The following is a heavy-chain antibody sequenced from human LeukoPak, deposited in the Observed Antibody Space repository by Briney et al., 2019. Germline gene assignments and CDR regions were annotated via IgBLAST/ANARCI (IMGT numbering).Heavy chain of an antibody. CDR2: ISYDGSNK. CDR1: GFTFSSYG. Sequence: GGSLRLSCAASGFTFSSYGMHWVRQAPGKGLEWVAVISYDGSNKYYADSVKGRFTISRDNSKNTLYLQMNSLRAEDTAVYYCAKVLAYSSSWYYFDYWGQGTLVTVSS. D-gene: IGHD6-13*01. V-gene: IGHV3-30*18. CDR3: AKVLAYSSSWYYFDY. J-gene: IGHJ4*02.